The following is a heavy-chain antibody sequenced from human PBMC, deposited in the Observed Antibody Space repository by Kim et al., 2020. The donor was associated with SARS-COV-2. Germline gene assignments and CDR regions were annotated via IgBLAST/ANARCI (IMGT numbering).Heavy chain of an antibody. Sequence: YADSGKGRFTISRDNSKNTLYLQMNSRRAEDTAVYYCARDGSVPEVTALDYWGQGTLVTVSS. V-gene: IGHV3-33*01. D-gene: IGHD2-21*02. CDR3: ARDGSVPEVTALDY. J-gene: IGHJ4*02.